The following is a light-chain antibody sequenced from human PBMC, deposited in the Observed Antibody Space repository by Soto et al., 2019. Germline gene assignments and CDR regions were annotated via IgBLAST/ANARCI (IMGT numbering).Light chain of an antibody. V-gene: IGKV1-5*03. CDR2: KAS. CDR1: QSIDRW. Sequence: DITMTQSPCTLAAAVLDRLASTCRASQSIDRWLAWYQQKPGKAPKLLIYKASRLESGVPSRFSGRKSGTQFTLTIDSLQPEDFATYYCQPVKTYPRTFGGGTQVDIK. CDR3: QPVKTYPRT. J-gene: IGKJ4*01.